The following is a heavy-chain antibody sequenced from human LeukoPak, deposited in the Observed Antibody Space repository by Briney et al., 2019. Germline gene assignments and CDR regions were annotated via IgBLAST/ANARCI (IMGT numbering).Heavy chain of an antibody. Sequence: GGSLRLSCAASGFTFSSYSMNWVRQAPGKGLEWVSSISSSSSYIYYADSVKGRFTISRDNAKNSLYLQMNSLRAEDTAVYYCARDGRPDIVVVPAANSHQYFQHWGQGTLVTVSS. CDR3: ARDGRPDIVVVPAANSHQYFQH. J-gene: IGHJ1*01. CDR1: GFTFSSYS. CDR2: ISSSSSYI. V-gene: IGHV3-21*01. D-gene: IGHD2-2*01.